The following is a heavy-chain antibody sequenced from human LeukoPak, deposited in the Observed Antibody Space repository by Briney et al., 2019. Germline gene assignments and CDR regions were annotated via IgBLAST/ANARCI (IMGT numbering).Heavy chain of an antibody. CDR2: IKQDGSEK. J-gene: IGHJ6*02. CDR1: GFTFSSYW. D-gene: IGHD3-10*01. V-gene: IGHV3-7*01. Sequence: GGSLRLSCAASGFTFSSYWMSWVRQAPGKGLEWVANIKQDGSEKYYVDSVKGRFTISRDNAKNSLYLQMNSLRAEDTAVYYCAREGTYYYGSGTTATLNYYYYGMDVWGQGTTVTVSS. CDR3: AREGTYYYGSGTTATLNYYYYGMDV.